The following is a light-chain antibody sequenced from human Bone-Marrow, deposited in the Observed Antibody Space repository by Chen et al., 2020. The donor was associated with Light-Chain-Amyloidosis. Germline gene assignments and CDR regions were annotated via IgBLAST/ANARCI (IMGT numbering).Light chain of an antibody. CDR2: GSS. Sequence: QFLRTQPPSVSGAPGQMVTISSTGSSSNIGARYDVHWYQQLPATAPKLLIYGSSNRRSGVPDRFSGAKSGTSASLAITGLQAEDEADYYCQSYDSSLSGAVFGGGTKLTVL. V-gene: IGLV1-40*01. CDR3: QSYDSSLSGAV. CDR1: SSNIGARYD. J-gene: IGLJ2*01.